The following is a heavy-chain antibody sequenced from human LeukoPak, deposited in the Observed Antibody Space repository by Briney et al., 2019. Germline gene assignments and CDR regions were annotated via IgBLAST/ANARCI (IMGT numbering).Heavy chain of an antibody. V-gene: IGHV4-34*01. Sequence: SETLSLTCAVYGGSFSGYYWSWIRQPPGKGLEWICEINHSGTTNYNPSLKSRVTISVDTSKNQFSLKLSSVTAADTAVYYCARGKRQWLRGYYYYYGMDVWGQGTTVTVSS. CDR3: ARGKRQWLRGYYYYYGMDV. CDR2: INHSGTT. D-gene: IGHD5-12*01. J-gene: IGHJ6*02. CDR1: GGSFSGYY.